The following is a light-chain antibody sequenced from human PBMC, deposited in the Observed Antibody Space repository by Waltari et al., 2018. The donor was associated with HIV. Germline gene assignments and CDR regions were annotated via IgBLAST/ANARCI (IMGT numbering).Light chain of an antibody. CDR3: SSYTSSSPVV. Sequence: PGQSITISCTGTSSDVGDYNYVSWYQQHPGKAPKLMIYEVSNRPSGVSNRFSGSKSGNTASLTISGLQAEDEADYYCSSYTSSSPVVFGGGTKLTVL. V-gene: IGLV2-14*01. CDR2: EVS. CDR1: SSDVGDYNY. J-gene: IGLJ2*01.